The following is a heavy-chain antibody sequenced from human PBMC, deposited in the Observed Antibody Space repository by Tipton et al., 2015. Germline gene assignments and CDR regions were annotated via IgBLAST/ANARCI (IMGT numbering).Heavy chain of an antibody. CDR2: INSDGSST. CDR3: AKDKGVGGLAGWYFDL. Sequence: SLRLSCAASGFTFSSYWMHWVRQAPGKGLVWVSGINSDGSSTKYADSVKGRFTISRDNSKNTLSLQMSSLRAEDTAVYYCAKDKGVGGLAGWYFDLWGRGTLVTVSS. V-gene: IGHV3-74*01. CDR1: GFTFSSYW. J-gene: IGHJ2*01. D-gene: IGHD2-15*01.